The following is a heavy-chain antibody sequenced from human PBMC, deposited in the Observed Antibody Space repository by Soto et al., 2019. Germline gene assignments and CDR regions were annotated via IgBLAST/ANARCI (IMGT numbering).Heavy chain of an antibody. Sequence: GGPLRLSCAASGFTFSSYGMHWVRQAPGKGLEWVAVISYDGSNKYYADSVKGRFTISRDNSKNTLYLQMNSLRAEDTAVYYCAKDAVAGTFDYWGQGTLVTVSS. CDR3: AKDAVAGTFDY. CDR2: ISYDGSNK. CDR1: GFTFSSYG. V-gene: IGHV3-30*18. D-gene: IGHD6-19*01. J-gene: IGHJ4*02.